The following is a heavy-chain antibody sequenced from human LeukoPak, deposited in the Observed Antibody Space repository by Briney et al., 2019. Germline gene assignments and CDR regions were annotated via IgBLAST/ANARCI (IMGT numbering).Heavy chain of an antibody. CDR2: ISSSSSYT. CDR3: AKVPAAGDYFDY. CDR1: GFTFSDYY. V-gene: IGHV3-11*06. J-gene: IGHJ4*02. Sequence: GGSLRLSCAASGFTFSDYYMSWIRQAPGKGLEWVSYISSSSSYTNYADSVKGRFAISRDNAKNSLYLQMNSLRAEDTAVYYRAKVPAAGDYFDYWGQGTLVTVSS. D-gene: IGHD2-2*01.